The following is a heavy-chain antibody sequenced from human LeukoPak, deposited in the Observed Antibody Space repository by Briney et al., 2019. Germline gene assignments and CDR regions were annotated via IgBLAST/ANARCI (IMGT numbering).Heavy chain of an antibody. CDR1: GGSISSGSYY. V-gene: IGHV4-61*02. Sequence: SQTLSLTCTVSGGSISSGSYYWSWIRQPAGKGLEWIGRIYTSGSTNYNPSLKSRVTISVDTSKNQFSLKLSSVTAADTAVYYCARDYSNYIRAFDIWGQGTMVTVSS. CDR3: ARDYSNYIRAFDI. D-gene: IGHD4-11*01. J-gene: IGHJ3*02. CDR2: IYTSGST.